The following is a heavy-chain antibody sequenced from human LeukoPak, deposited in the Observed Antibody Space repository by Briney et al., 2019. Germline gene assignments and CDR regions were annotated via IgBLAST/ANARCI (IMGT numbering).Heavy chain of an antibody. CDR1: GYTFTSYG. J-gene: IGHJ6*02. CDR2: ISAYNGNT. CDR3: AADLSTYYDFWSGYFQDRAYGMDV. D-gene: IGHD3-3*01. Sequence: ASVKVSCKASGYTFTSYGISWVRQAPGQGLEWMGWISAYNGNTNYAQKLQGRVTMTTDTSTSTAYMELSSLRSEDTAVYYCAADLSTYYDFWSGYFQDRAYGMDVWGQGTTVAVSS. V-gene: IGHV1-18*01.